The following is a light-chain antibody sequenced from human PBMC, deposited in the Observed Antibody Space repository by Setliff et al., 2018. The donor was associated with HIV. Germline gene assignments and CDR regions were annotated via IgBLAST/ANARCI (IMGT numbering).Light chain of an antibody. J-gene: IGLJ2*01. CDR2: EVK. CDR1: ANDIGGYDF. V-gene: IGLV2-14*01. CDR3: GSYTGSNSLV. Sequence: QSALTQPASVSGSPGQSITISCTGTANDIGGYDFVSWYQQRPGKAPKLIISEVKNRPSGVSTRFSGSKSGNTASLTISGLQAEDEADYYRGSYTGSNSLVFGGGTK.